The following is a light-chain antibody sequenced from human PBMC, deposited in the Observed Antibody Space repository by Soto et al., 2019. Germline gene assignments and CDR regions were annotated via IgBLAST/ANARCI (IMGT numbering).Light chain of an antibody. CDR1: SSDVGSYNL. CDR3: CSYAGARTYV. CDR2: EVS. Sequence: QSLLTQPASVSGSLGQSITISCTGTSSDVGSYNLVSWYQQHPGKAPKVMIYEVSKRPSGVSNRSSGSKSGNTASLTISGLQSEDEADYYCCSYAGARTYVFGTGTKVTV. V-gene: IGLV2-23*02. J-gene: IGLJ1*01.